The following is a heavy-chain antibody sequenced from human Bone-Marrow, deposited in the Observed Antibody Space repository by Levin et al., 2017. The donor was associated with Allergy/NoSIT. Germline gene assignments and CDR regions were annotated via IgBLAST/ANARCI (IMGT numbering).Heavy chain of an antibody. CDR1: GFTFSSYS. V-gene: IGHV3-21*01. CDR2: ISSSSSYI. Sequence: GGSLRLSCAASGFTFSSYSMNWVRQAPGKGLEWVSSISSSSSYIYYADSVKGRFTISRDNAKNSLYLQMNSLRAEDTAVYYCARDGLWLAGPFDYWGQGTLVTVSS. J-gene: IGHJ4*02. CDR3: ARDGLWLAGPFDY. D-gene: IGHD6-19*01.